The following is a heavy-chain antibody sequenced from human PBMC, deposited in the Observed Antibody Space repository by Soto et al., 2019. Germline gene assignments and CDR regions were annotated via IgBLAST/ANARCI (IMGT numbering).Heavy chain of an antibody. J-gene: IGHJ5*02. CDR3: ATRSGYGGTTDES. V-gene: IGHV3-23*01. Sequence: GGSLRLSCAASGFTFSSYAMSWVRQAPGKGLEWVSAISGSGGSTYYADSVKGRFTISRDNSKNTLYLQMNSLRAEDTAVYYCATRSGYGGTTDESWGQGTLVTVSS. D-gene: IGHD4-17*01. CDR2: ISGSGGST. CDR1: GFTFSSYA.